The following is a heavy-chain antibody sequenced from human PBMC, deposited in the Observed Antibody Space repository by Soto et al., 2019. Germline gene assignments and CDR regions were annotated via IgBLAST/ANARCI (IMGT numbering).Heavy chain of an antibody. CDR3: ARSPAYGDYANLDT. CDR1: GDSVSKYY. D-gene: IGHD4-17*01. Sequence: SETLSLTCFVSGDSVSKYYWNWIRQPAGKGLEWIGRIYTTRSPNYNPSLKSRVTMSVDTSKNQFSLKLNLSSVTAADTAVYYCARSPAYGDYANLDTWGQGTLVTVSS. J-gene: IGHJ5*02. CDR2: IYTTRSP. V-gene: IGHV4-4*07.